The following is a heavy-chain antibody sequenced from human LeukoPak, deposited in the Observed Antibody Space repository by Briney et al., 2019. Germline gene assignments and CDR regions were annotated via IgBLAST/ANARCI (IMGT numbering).Heavy chain of an antibody. V-gene: IGHV3-23*01. CDR3: AKGSRAYQLLSFLAY. D-gene: IGHD2-2*01. Sequence: GGSLRLSCAASGFTFSSYAMSWVRQAPGKGLEWVSAISGSGGSTYYADSVEGRFTISRDNSKNTLYLQMNSLRAEDTAVYYCAKGSRAYQLLSFLAYWGQGTLVTVSS. CDR1: GFTFSSYA. CDR2: ISGSGGST. J-gene: IGHJ4*02.